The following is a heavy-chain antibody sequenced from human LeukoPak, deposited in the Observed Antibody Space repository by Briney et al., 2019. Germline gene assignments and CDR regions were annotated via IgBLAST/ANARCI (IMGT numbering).Heavy chain of an antibody. CDR3: ARDYVAARPKHYYYGMDV. Sequence: ASVTVSCKASGYTFTSYGISWVRQAPGQGLEWMGWISAYNGNTNYAQKLQGRVTMTTDTSTSTAYMELRSLRSDDTAVYYCARDYVAARPKHYYYGMDVWGQGTTVTVSS. CDR2: ISAYNGNT. D-gene: IGHD6-6*01. CDR1: GYTFTSYG. V-gene: IGHV1-18*01. J-gene: IGHJ6*02.